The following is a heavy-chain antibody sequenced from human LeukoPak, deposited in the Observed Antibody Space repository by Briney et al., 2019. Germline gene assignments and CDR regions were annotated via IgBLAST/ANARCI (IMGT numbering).Heavy chain of an antibody. CDR3: ARGGLGYCSGGSCPTSWFDP. J-gene: IGHJ5*02. Sequence: VASVKVSCKASGYTFSSSGIYWVRQAPGQGLEWIGWISAYNGNTNYVQKLQGRVTMTRDTSTSTAYMELRSLRSDDTAVYYCARGGLGYCSGGSCPTSWFDPWGQGTLVIVSS. D-gene: IGHD2-15*01. V-gene: IGHV1-18*01. CDR2: ISAYNGNT. CDR1: GYTFSSSG.